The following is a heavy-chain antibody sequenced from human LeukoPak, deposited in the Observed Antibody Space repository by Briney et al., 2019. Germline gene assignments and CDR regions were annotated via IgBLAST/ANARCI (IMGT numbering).Heavy chain of an antibody. CDR3: YIPYYDTSAYKGY. V-gene: IGHV3-23*01. J-gene: IGHJ4*02. Sequence: GGSLRLSCAASGFAFTTYWMTWVRRAPGKGLEWVSAISGSGGSTYYADSVKGRFTISRDNSKNTLYLQMNSLRAEDTAVYYCYIPYYDTSAYKGYWGQGTLVTVSS. CDR2: ISGSGGST. D-gene: IGHD3-22*01. CDR1: GFAFTTYW.